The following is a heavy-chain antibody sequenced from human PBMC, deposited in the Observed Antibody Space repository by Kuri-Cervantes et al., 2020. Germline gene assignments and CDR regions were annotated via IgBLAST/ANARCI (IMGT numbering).Heavy chain of an antibody. CDR2: IRYDGSNK. CDR3: AKSPGDYTNFDY. J-gene: IGHJ4*02. CDR1: GLTFSSYG. D-gene: IGHD4-11*01. Sequence: GESLKISCAASGLTFSSYGMHWVRQAPGKGLEWVAFIRYDGSNKYYADSVKGRFTISRDNSKNTLYLQMNSLRAEDTAVYYCAKSPGDYTNFDYWGQGTLVTVSS. V-gene: IGHV3-30*02.